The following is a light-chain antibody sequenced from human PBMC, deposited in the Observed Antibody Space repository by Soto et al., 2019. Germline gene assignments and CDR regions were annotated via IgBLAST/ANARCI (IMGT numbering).Light chain of an antibody. CDR2: DAS. CDR1: QSVSSY. CDR3: QQQET. V-gene: IGKV3-11*01. Sequence: EIVLTQSPATLSLSPGERATLSCRASQSVSSYLAWYQQKPGQAPRLLIYDASNRATGIPARFSGSGSGTDFTLTIISLEPEDFAAYYCQQQETFGQGTKVEIK. J-gene: IGKJ1*01.